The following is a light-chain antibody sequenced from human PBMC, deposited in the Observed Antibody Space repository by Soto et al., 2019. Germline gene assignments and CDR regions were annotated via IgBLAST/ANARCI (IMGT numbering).Light chain of an antibody. J-gene: IGLJ1*01. CDR1: STDVGGYNY. CDR3: SSYRGSYNYV. Sequence: QSALTQPPSAAGSPGQSVTISCTGTSTDVGGYNYVSWYQQYPGKAPKLMIYEVSKRPSGVPDRFSGSKSGNTASLTVSGLQAEDEADYYCSSYRGSYNYVFGTGTKVTVL. V-gene: IGLV2-8*01. CDR2: EVS.